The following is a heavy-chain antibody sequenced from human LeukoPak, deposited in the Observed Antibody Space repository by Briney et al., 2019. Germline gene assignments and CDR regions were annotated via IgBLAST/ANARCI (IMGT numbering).Heavy chain of an antibody. Sequence: PGGSLRLSCSASGFTFSNHAMSWVRLAPGKGLDCVSAFRDSGGSKYYAESVKGRFTISRDNSKNRLYLQMNSLRAEDTAVYYCAKEGSAYCSTTTCWGQGPSDYWGQGTPVTVSS. J-gene: IGHJ4*02. CDR1: GFTFSNHA. V-gene: IGHV3-23*01. CDR2: FRDSGGSK. CDR3: AKEGSAYCSTTTCWGQGPSDY. D-gene: IGHD2/OR15-2a*01.